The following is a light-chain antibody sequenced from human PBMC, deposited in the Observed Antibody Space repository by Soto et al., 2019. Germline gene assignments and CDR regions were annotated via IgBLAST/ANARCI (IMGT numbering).Light chain of an antibody. V-gene: IGKV1-5*03. J-gene: IGKJ2*01. CDR1: QSIYSW. Sequence: DIQMTQSPSTLSASVGDRVTITCRANQSIYSWLAWYQQKPGKAPKLLIYKASSLESGFPSRFSGSGSGTESTLPISSPQPDYFETNYNQYYDSNPYTFGQGANRESK. CDR3: QYYDSNPYT. CDR2: KAS.